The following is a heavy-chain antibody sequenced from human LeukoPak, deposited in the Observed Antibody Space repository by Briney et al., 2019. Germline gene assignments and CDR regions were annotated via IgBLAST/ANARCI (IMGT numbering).Heavy chain of an antibody. CDR2: ISSSSSYI. D-gene: IGHD2-2*01. J-gene: IGHJ4*02. Sequence: PGGSLRLSCAASGFTFSSYSMNWVRQAPGKGLEWVSSISSSSSYIYYADSVKGRFTISRDNAKNSLYLQMNSLRAEDTAVYYCARDICSSTSCYGYWGQGTLVTVSS. CDR1: GFTFSSYS. CDR3: ARDICSSTSCYGY. V-gene: IGHV3-21*01.